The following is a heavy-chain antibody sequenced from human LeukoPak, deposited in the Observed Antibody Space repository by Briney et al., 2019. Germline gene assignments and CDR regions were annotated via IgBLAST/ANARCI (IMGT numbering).Heavy chain of an antibody. CDR1: GGSVSSGSYY. Sequence: PSETLSLTCSVSGGSVSSGSYYWSWFRQPPGKGLEWIGDIYYSGSTNYNPSLKSRVTISVDTSKNQFSLKLSFVTAADTAVYYCASAYFTASGYYYALVNWGQGTLVTVSS. CDR2: IYYSGST. J-gene: IGHJ4*02. V-gene: IGHV4-61*01. D-gene: IGHD3-22*01. CDR3: ASAYFTASGYYYALVN.